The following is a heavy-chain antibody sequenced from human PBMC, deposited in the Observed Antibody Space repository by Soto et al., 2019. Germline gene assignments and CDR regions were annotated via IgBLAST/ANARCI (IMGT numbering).Heavy chain of an antibody. D-gene: IGHD6-19*01. CDR2: ISYDGSNK. V-gene: IGHV3-30-3*01. CDR3: ARDKSPYSSGWHNRHFDY. J-gene: IGHJ4*02. Sequence: QVQLVESGGGVVQPGRSLRLSCAASGFTFSTYAMHWVRQAPGKGLEWVAVISYDGSNKYYADSVKGRFTISRDNSKNTLDLQMNSLRADDTAVYYCARDKSPYSSGWHNRHFDYWGQGTLVTVSS. CDR1: GFTFSTYA.